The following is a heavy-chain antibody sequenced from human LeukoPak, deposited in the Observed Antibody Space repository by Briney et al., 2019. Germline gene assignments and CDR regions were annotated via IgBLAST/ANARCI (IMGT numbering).Heavy chain of an antibody. D-gene: IGHD2-21*02. J-gene: IGHJ4*02. V-gene: IGHV5-51*01. Sequence: GESLKISCEGSGYSFSNYWIGWVRQMPGKGLEWMGIIYPGDYETRYSPSFQGLVTISVDKSISTAYPQRSSLKASDTAMYYCAIPPGYCGNDCSFDHWGQGTLVTVSS. CDR2: IYPGDYET. CDR3: AIPPGYCGNDCSFDH. CDR1: GYSFSNYW.